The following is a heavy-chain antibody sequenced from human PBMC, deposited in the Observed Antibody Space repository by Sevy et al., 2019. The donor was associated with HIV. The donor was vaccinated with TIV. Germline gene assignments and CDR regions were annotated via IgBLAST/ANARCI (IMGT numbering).Heavy chain of an antibody. D-gene: IGHD2-15*01. J-gene: IGHJ2*01. CDR2: IHYSGST. CDR3: ARSESYATTLDL. Sequence: SETLSLTCTVSGDSISSYYWSWIRQPPGKGLEWIGYIHYSGSTNYNPSLKSRVTISIDTSKNQFSLKLSSVTAADTAVYYCARSESYATTLDLWGRGTLVTVSS. CDR1: GDSISSYY. V-gene: IGHV4-59*01.